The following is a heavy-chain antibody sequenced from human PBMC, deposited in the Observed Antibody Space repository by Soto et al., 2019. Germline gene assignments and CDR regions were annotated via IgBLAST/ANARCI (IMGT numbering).Heavy chain of an antibody. CDR3: ASYRTLGC. V-gene: IGHV3-7*03. J-gene: IGHJ4*02. Sequence: EVQLVESGGGLVQPGGSLRLSCAASGFTLSNFWMSWVRQAPGKGLEWVASIKEDGSEKTYVYSVKGRFTISRDNAQNSLYLQMNRLRVDDAAVYYCASYRTLGCWGQGTQVIVSS. D-gene: IGHD1-26*01. CDR1: GFTLSNFW. CDR2: IKEDGSEK.